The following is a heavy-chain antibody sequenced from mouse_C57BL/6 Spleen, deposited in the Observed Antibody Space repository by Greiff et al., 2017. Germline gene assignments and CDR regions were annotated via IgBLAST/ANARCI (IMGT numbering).Heavy chain of an antibody. CDR2: INPSNGGT. D-gene: IGHD2-2*01. V-gene: IGHV1-53*01. Sequence: QVQLKQPGTELVKPGASVKLSCKASGYTFTSYWMHWVKQRPGQGLEWIGNINPSNGGTNYNEKFKSKATLTVDKSSSTAYMQLSSLTSEDSAVYYCARYRVTTQAMDYWGQGTSVTVSS. CDR1: GYTFTSYW. CDR3: ARYRVTTQAMDY. J-gene: IGHJ4*01.